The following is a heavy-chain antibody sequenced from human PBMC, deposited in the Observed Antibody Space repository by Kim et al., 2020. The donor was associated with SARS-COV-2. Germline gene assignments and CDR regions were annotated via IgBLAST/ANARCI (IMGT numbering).Heavy chain of an antibody. V-gene: IGHV3-21*04. CDR1: GFTFSSYS. Sequence: GGSLRLSRAASGFTFSSYSMNWVRQAPGKGLEWISSISSSSSYIYYADSVKGRFTISRDNARASLYLQMNSLRAEDTAVYYCARVLTSGWSYFDYWGQGT. CDR2: ISSSSSYI. D-gene: IGHD6-19*01. CDR3: ARVLTSGWSYFDY. J-gene: IGHJ4*02.